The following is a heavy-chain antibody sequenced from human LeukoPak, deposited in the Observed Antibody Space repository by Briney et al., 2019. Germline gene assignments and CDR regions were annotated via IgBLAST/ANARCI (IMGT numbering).Heavy chain of an antibody. Sequence: PGGSLRLSCVGSGFTFSSHAMSWVRQAPGKGLEWVAVISYDGSNKYYADSVKGRFTISRDNSKNTLYLQMNSLRAEDTAVYYCAKSHSGISRWLVLGYWGQGTLVTVSS. CDR3: AKSHSGISRWLVLGY. D-gene: IGHD6-19*01. V-gene: IGHV3-30*18. CDR1: GFTFSSHA. CDR2: ISYDGSNK. J-gene: IGHJ4*02.